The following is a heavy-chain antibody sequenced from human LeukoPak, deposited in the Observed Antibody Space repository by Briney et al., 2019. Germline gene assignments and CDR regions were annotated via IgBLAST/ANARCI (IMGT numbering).Heavy chain of an antibody. D-gene: IGHD3-10*01. CDR1: GGSISSGGYS. Sequence: SQTLSLTCAVSGGSISSGGYSWSWIRPPPGKGLEWVGYIYHSGSTYYNPSLKRRVTISVDRSKNQFSLKLSSVTAADTAVYYCARVAPAIPYYYGSIDYWGQGTLVTVSS. V-gene: IGHV4-30-2*01. CDR3: ARVAPAIPYYYGSIDY. J-gene: IGHJ4*02. CDR2: IYHSGST.